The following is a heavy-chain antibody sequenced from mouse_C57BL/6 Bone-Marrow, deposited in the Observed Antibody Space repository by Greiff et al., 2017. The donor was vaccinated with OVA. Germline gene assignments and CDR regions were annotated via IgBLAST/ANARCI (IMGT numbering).Heavy chain of an antibody. J-gene: IGHJ2*01. CDR3: GSYGNYFDY. CDR2: IYPGDGGT. D-gene: IGHD2-1*01. CDR1: GYAFSSSW. Sequence: QVQLQQSGPELVKPGASVKISCKASGYAFSSSWMNWVKQRPGKGLEWIGRIYPGDGGTNYNGKFKGKATLTADKSSSTAYMQLSSLTSEDSAVYFCGSYGNYFDYWGQGTTLTVSS. V-gene: IGHV1-82*01.